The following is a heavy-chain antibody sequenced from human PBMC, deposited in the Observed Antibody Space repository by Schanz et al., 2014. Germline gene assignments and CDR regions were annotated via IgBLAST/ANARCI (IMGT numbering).Heavy chain of an antibody. V-gene: IGHV3-23*04. Sequence: EVQVVESGGGLVQPGGSLRLSCAASGLTFSNHAMSWVRQAPGKGLEWVSAISGSGDNTFYADSVRGRFTISRDNSRNTLYLQMNSLRAEDTAVYYCAKDFTGSGIFFNSWGQGTLVSVSS. CDR2: ISGSGDNT. D-gene: IGHD3-10*01. CDR3: AKDFTGSGIFFNS. J-gene: IGHJ5*01. CDR1: GLTFSNHA.